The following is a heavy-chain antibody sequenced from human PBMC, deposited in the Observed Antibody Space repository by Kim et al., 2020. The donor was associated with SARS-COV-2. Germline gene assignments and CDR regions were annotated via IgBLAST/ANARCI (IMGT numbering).Heavy chain of an antibody. CDR3: ARDAAFSGSYPYYNYYYGMDV. J-gene: IGHJ6*02. CDR1: GGTFSSYT. D-gene: IGHD3-10*01. V-gene: IGHV1-69*04. CDR2: IIPILGIA. Sequence: SVKVSCKASGGTFSSYTISWVRQAPGQGLEWMGRIIPILGIANYAQKFQGRVTITADKSTSTAYMELSSLRSEHTPVYYCARDAAFSGSYPYYNYYYGMDVWGQGTTVTVSS.